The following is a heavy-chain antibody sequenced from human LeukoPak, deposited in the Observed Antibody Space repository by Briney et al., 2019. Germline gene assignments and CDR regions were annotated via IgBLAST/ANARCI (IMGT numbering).Heavy chain of an antibody. CDR1: GFIFSNYW. Sequence: GGSLRLSCAASGFIFSNYWMHWVRQAPGKGLVWVSRVNNDGSSKTYADSVKGRFTISRDNAKNTLYLQMNSLRAEDTAVYYCAKGGLRVTDYWGQGTLVTVSS. CDR2: VNNDGSSK. J-gene: IGHJ4*02. CDR3: AKGGLRVTDY. V-gene: IGHV3-74*03. D-gene: IGHD5/OR15-5a*01.